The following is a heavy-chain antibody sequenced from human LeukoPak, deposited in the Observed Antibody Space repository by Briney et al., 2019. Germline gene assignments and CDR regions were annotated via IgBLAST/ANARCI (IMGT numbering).Heavy chain of an antibody. CDR1: GFTFSSSQ. CDR2: IGGGDSQI. Sequence: QPGGSLRLSCAASGFTFSSSQMTWVRQAPGKGLEWVSYIGGGDSQIFYADSVKGRFTISRDNAKNSLYLQMSSLRSEDTAIYYCARWGHSDYSSFPTKFDCWGQGTLVTVSS. J-gene: IGHJ4*02. CDR3: ARWGHSDYSSFPTKFDC. V-gene: IGHV3-48*03. D-gene: IGHD5-12*01.